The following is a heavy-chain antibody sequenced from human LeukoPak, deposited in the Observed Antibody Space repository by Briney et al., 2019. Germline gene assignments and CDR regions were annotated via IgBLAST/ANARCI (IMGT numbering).Heavy chain of an antibody. J-gene: IGHJ6*03. CDR3: ARALSWTTESYYYMDV. CDR1: GYTFNSFD. CDR2: MNPNSGNT. D-gene: IGHD3/OR15-3a*01. V-gene: IGHV1-8*01. Sequence: ASVKVSCKASGYTFNSFDINWLRQATGQGLEWMGWMNPNSGNTGYAQKFHGRVIMTMNTSITTAYMDLSSLKSEDTAVYYCARALSWTTESYYYMDVWGKGTTVTVSS.